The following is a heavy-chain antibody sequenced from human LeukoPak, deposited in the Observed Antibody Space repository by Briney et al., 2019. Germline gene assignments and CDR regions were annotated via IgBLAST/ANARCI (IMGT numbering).Heavy chain of an antibody. CDR2: ITNKPKSYNT. CDR3: AKDFRLMIVRSGFDY. CDR1: GFTFSDHY. Sequence: SGGSLRLSCAASGFTFSDHYMDWVRQAPGKGLEWVGRITNKPKSYNTEYAASVKGRFTISRDDSKNSLYLQMNSLRAEDTAVYYCAKDFRLMIVRSGFDYWGQGTLVTVSS. J-gene: IGHJ4*02. V-gene: IGHV3-72*01. D-gene: IGHD3-22*01.